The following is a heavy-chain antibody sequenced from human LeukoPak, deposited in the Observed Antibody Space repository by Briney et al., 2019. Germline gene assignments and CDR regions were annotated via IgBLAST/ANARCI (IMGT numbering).Heavy chain of an antibody. CDR2: IYYSGST. V-gene: IGHV4-59*11. CDR1: GGPISSHY. CDR3: AIAPAILEQQLVRYGETSFDY. J-gene: IGHJ4*02. D-gene: IGHD6-13*01. Sequence: SEALSLTCTVSGGPISSHYWSWIRQPPGKGLEWIGYIYYSGSTNYNPSLKSRVTISVDTSKNQFSLKLSSVTAADTAVYYCAIAPAILEQQLVRYGETSFDYWGQGTLVTVSS.